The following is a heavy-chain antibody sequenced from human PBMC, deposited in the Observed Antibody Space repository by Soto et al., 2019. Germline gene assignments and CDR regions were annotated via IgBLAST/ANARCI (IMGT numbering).Heavy chain of an antibody. CDR3: ASTDYFAY. J-gene: IGHJ4*02. CDR2: IKQDGSEK. V-gene: IGHV3-7*03. Sequence: GRSLSLSCTASGFTFSSYWMSWVRQAPGKGLEWVANIKQDGSEKYYVDSVKGRFTISRDNAKNSLYLQMNSLRVEDTDVYYCASTDYFAYWGQGPLVPVSS. CDR1: GFTFSSYW.